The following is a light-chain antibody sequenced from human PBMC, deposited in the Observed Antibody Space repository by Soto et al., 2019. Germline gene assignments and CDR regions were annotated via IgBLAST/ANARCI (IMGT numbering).Light chain of an antibody. J-gene: IGKJ2*01. CDR1: QSVSSN. Sequence: EIVITQAPASLSVSLGERATLSCRASQSVSSNLAWYQQKPGQAPRLLIYGASTRATDVPARFSGSGSGTEFTLTISSLQSEDFAVYYCQLYNNWPQYTFGQGTKLEIK. V-gene: IGKV3-15*01. CDR3: QLYNNWPQYT. CDR2: GAS.